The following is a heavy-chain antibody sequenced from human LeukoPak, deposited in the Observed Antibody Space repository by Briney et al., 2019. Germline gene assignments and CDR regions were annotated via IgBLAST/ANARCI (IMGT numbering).Heavy chain of an antibody. CDR1: GGSISSSNW. CDR3: ARGLMTTGRSNFDY. V-gene: IGHV4-4*02. D-gene: IGHD3-10*01. CDR2: IFQTGNT. J-gene: IGHJ4*02. Sequence: PSETLSLTCGVSGGSISSSNWWSWVRQPPGKGLEWIGEIFQTGNTNYNPSLKSRVTISVDKSKNQFSLRLSSVTAADTAVYYCARGLMTTGRSNFDYWGQGTLVTVSS.